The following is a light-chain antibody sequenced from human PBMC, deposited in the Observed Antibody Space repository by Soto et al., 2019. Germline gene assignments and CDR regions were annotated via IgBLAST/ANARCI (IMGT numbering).Light chain of an antibody. Sequence: QSALTQPASVSESPGQSITISCTGTTNDIGAYDYVSWYQQHPGKAPKLLIYEVTHRPSGVSPRFSASKSASTASLTISGLQADDEAHYYCSSYATTRSVVFGGGTQLTVL. CDR3: SSYATTRSVV. CDR1: TNDIGAYDY. CDR2: EVT. J-gene: IGLJ2*01. V-gene: IGLV2-14*01.